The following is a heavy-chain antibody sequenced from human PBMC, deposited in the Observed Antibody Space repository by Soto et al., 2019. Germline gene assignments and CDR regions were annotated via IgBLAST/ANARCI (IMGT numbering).Heavy chain of an antibody. Sequence: QVQLVESGGGVVQPGRSLRLSCAASVFTFSSYGMHWVRQAPGKGLEWWAFIWYDGSNKYYADSVKGRFTISRDNSKNTLYLQMNSLRAEDTAVYYCARDTSVDSSSLYYYYYGMDVWGQGTTVTVSS. V-gene: IGHV3-33*01. D-gene: IGHD6-13*01. CDR1: VFTFSSYG. CDR3: ARDTSVDSSSLYYYYYGMDV. J-gene: IGHJ6*02. CDR2: IWYDGSNK.